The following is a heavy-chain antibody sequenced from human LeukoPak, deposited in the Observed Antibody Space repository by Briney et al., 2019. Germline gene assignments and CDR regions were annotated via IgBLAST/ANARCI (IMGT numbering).Heavy chain of an antibody. CDR2: INPNSGGT. CDR1: GYTFTGYY. D-gene: IGHD5-12*01. J-gene: IGHJ4*02. V-gene: IGHV1-2*02. Sequence: ASVKVSCKASGYTFTGYYMHWVRQAPGQGLEWMGWINPNSGGTNYAQKFQGRVTMTRDTSISTAYMELSRLRSDDTAVYYCARVNSGYDYVTPNFDYRGQGTLVTVSS. CDR3: ARVNSGYDYVTPNFDY.